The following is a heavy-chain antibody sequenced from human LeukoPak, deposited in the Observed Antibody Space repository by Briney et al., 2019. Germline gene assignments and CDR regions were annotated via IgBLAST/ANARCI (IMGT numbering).Heavy chain of an antibody. J-gene: IGHJ4*02. CDR3: AIDQDDSSGPYDS. Sequence: GGSLRLSCAASGFTVSSNYMSWVRQAPGKGLEWVSIISSSGNTYYADSVKGRFTIARENSKNSLFMQMNSLRADDTGVYYCAIDQDDSSGPYDSWGQGNLVTVSS. V-gene: IGHV3-53*01. D-gene: IGHD3-22*01. CDR1: GFTVSSNY. CDR2: ISSSGNT.